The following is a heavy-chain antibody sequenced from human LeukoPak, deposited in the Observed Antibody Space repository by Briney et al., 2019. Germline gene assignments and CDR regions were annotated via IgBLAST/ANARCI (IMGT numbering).Heavy chain of an antibody. V-gene: IGHV3-74*01. CDR2: ISTDGSST. Sequence: GGSLRLSCAASGFTFSSYWMHWVRQAPGKGLVWVSRISTDGSSTSYADSVKGRFTISRDNAKNTLYLQMNSLRAEDTAVYYCTRGTDGLWDFWGQGTLVTVSS. CDR1: GFTFSSYW. CDR3: TRGTDGLWDF. J-gene: IGHJ4*02. D-gene: IGHD2-8*01.